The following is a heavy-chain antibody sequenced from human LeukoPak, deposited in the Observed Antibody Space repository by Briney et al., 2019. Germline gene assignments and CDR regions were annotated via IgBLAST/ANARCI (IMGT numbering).Heavy chain of an antibody. J-gene: IGHJ4*02. V-gene: IGHV3-11*05. CDR1: GFTFKDFY. CDR2: INHLGSQT. CDR3: VRARFTTFVYY. D-gene: IGHD1-1*01. Sequence: GGSLRLSCAASGFTFKDFYMSWVRHAPGKGLEWVSYINHLGSQTDYADSVKGRFTISRDNAKNSLSLQMNNLSVDDTAVYYCVRARFTTFVYYWGQGTLVTVSS.